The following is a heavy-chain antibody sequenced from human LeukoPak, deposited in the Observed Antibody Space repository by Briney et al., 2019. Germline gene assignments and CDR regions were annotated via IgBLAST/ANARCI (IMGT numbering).Heavy chain of an antibody. J-gene: IGHJ4*02. Sequence: SKTLSLTCTVSGGSISSSSYYWGWIRQPPGKGLEWIGSIYYSGSTYYNPSLKSRVTISVDTSKNQFSLKLSSVTAADTAVYYCARHKRGYSYGTIDYWGQGTLVTVSS. V-gene: IGHV4-39*01. CDR2: IYYSGST. CDR3: ARHKRGYSYGTIDY. CDR1: GGSISSSSYY. D-gene: IGHD5-18*01.